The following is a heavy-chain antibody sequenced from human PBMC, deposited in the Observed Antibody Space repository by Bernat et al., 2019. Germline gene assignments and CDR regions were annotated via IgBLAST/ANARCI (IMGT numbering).Heavy chain of an antibody. CDR3: ARDKVGLGQSDAFDV. J-gene: IGHJ3*01. D-gene: IGHD1-26*01. V-gene: IGHV3-30*15. CDR2: ISYDSSQK. Sequence: QVSLVESGGGVVQPGKSLRLSCAASGFSFSDYAMHWVRQAPGKGLECVAVISYDSSQKFYPDSVKGRFTVSRDNSKNTLYLQIRRPTTEDTAVYYCARDKVGLGQSDAFDVWGQGTMVIVSS. CDR1: GFSFSDYA.